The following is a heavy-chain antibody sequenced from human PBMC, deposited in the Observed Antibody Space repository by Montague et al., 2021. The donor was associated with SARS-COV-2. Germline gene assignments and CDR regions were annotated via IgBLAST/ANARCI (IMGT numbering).Heavy chain of an antibody. J-gene: IGHJ6*02. V-gene: IGHV4-4*02. CDR3: ARGGTYHYGMDV. CDR1: DGCISSPNW. D-gene: IGHD3-16*01. Sequence: SETLSLTCAVPDGCISSPNWWNWVRQPPGKGLEWIGEIYYTGNTNYNPSLKSRVTIFIDKSKNHFSLQLSSVTAADTAVYYCARGGTYHYGMDVWGQGTTVAVSS. CDR2: IYYTGNT.